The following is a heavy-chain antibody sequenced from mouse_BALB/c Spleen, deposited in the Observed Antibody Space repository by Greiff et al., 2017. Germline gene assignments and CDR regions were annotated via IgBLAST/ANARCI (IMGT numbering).Heavy chain of an antibody. V-gene: IGHV14-1*02. J-gene: IGHJ4*01. Sequence: EVMLVESGAELVRPGALVKLSCKASGFNIKDYYMHWVKQRPEQGLEWIGWIDPENGNTIYDPKFQGKASITADTSSNTAYLQLSSLPSEDTAVYYCARIPYYYGSSLYYAMDYWGQGTSVTVSS. CDR2: IDPENGNT. CDR1: GFNIKDYY. CDR3: ARIPYYYGSSLYYAMDY. D-gene: IGHD1-1*01.